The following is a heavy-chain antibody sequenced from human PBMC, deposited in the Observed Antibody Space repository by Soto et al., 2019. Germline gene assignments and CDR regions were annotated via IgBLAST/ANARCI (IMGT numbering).Heavy chain of an antibody. D-gene: IGHD3-10*01. V-gene: IGHV3-30-3*01. Sequence: PGGSLRLSCAASGFTFSSYAMHWVRQAPGKGLKWLAVISYDGSNKYYADSVKGRFTISRDNSKNTLYLQMNSLRAEDTAVYYCARAHPPVRGVIKYYYYYGMDVWGQGTTVTV. CDR1: GFTFSSYA. CDR2: ISYDGSNK. CDR3: ARAHPPVRGVIKYYYYYGMDV. J-gene: IGHJ6*02.